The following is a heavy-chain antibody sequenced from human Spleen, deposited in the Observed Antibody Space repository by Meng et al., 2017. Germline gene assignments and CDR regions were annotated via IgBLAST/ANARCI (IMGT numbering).Heavy chain of an antibody. CDR2: IYYSGST. CDR1: GGSISNGDYY. V-gene: IGHV4-30-4*01. CDR3: ARVSPQFDP. Sequence: QPQLQESGPGLVKPSQTLSLTCTVSGGSISNGDYYWSWIRQTPGKGLEWIGYIYYSGSTNINSSLKRRLTTSVDTSKNQFSLKLTSVTAADTAVYYCARVSPQFDPWGQGTLVTVSS. J-gene: IGHJ5*02.